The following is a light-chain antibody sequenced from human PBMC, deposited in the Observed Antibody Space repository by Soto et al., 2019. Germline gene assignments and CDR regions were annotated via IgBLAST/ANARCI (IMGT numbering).Light chain of an antibody. CDR3: QQYDNLLLLT. J-gene: IGKJ4*01. V-gene: IGKV1-33*01. Sequence: DIQMTQSPSSLSASVGDRVTNTCQARQDISNYLNWYQQKPGKAPKLLIYDASNLETGVPSRFSGSGSGTDFPFTISSLQPEDIATYYCQQYDNLLLLTFGGGTKVEIK. CDR1: QDISNY. CDR2: DAS.